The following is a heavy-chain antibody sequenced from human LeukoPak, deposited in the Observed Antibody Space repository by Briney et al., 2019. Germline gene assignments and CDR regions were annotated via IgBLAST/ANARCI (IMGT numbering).Heavy chain of an antibody. J-gene: IGHJ5*02. CDR2: IYYSGST. D-gene: IGHD6-13*01. CDR1: GGSISSYY. Sequence: SETLSLTCTVSGGSISSYYWSWIRQPPGKGLEWIGSIYYSGSTYYNPSLKSRVTISVDTSKNQFSLKLSSVTAADTAVYYCARLRPGYSSSWYDSVYWFDPWGQGTLVTVSS. V-gene: IGHV4-59*05. CDR3: ARLRPGYSSSWYDSVYWFDP.